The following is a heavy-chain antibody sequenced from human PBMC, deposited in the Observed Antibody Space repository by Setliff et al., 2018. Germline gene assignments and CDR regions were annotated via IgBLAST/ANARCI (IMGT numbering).Heavy chain of an antibody. Sequence: PSETLSLTCAVYDGSFSDYYWSWIRQPPGKRLEWIGEINHYGSTKYKSSLKSRVTISVDTSKNQFSLKLNSVTAADTAVYYCARRWNFGPYGSGIHDGFDMWGQGTMVTVSS. D-gene: IGHD3-10*01. J-gene: IGHJ3*02. CDR2: INHYGST. CDR1: DGSFSDYY. V-gene: IGHV4-34*01. CDR3: ARRWNFGPYGSGIHDGFDM.